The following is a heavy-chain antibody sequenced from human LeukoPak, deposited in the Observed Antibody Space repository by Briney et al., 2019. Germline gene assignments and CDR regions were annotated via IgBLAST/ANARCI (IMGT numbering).Heavy chain of an antibody. CDR3: ATTPQAYSSSWYFWFDP. V-gene: IGHV4-59*08. D-gene: IGHD6-13*01. CDR1: GGSISSYY. Sequence: SETLSLTCTVSGGSISSYYWGWIRQPPGKGLEWIGYIYYSGSTNYNPSLKSRVTISVDTSKNQFSLKLSSVTAADTAVYYCATTPQAYSSSWYFWFDPWGQGTLVTVSS. J-gene: IGHJ5*02. CDR2: IYYSGST.